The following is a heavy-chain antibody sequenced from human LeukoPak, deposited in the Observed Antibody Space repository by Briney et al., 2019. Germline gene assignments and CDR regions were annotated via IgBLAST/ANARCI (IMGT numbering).Heavy chain of an antibody. Sequence: GSVKVSCKASGYTFTGYYMHWVRQAPGQGLEWMGWINPNSGDTNYAQKLQGRVTMTTDTSTSTAYMELRSLRSDDTAVYYCARDGAPWSYYYYMDVWGKGTTVTVSS. CDR3: ARDGAPWSYYYYMDV. CDR2: INPNSGDT. D-gene: IGHD2-8*01. J-gene: IGHJ6*03. V-gene: IGHV1-2*02. CDR1: GYTFTGYY.